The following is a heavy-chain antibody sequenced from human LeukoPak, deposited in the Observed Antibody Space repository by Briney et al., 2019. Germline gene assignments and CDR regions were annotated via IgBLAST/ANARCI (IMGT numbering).Heavy chain of an antibody. Sequence: TPSETLSLTCAVYGGSFSGYYWSWIRQPPGKGLEWIGEINHSGSTNYNPSLKSRVTISVDTSKNQFSLKLSSVTAADTAVYYCARGSGYSEIPFDYWGQGTLVTVSS. CDR1: GGSFSGYY. CDR2: INHSGST. J-gene: IGHJ4*02. V-gene: IGHV4-34*01. D-gene: IGHD5-18*01. CDR3: ARGSGYSEIPFDY.